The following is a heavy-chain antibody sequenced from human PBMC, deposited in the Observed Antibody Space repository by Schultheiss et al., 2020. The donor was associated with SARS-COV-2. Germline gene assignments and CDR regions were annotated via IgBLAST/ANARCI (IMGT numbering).Heavy chain of an antibody. J-gene: IGHJ4*02. V-gene: IGHV4-39*02. Sequence: SETLSLTCTVSSGSISDSTFYWGWIRQPPGRGLEWIGSIHYSGKIFYNPSLKSRVTISVDTSKNQFSLKLSSVTAADTAVYYCAREVGQLVFDYWGQGTLVTVSS. D-gene: IGHD6-6*01. CDR2: IHYSGKI. CDR1: SGSISDSTFY. CDR3: AREVGQLVFDY.